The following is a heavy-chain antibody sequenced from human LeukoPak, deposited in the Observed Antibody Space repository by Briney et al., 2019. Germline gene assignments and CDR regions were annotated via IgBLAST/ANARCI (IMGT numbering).Heavy chain of an antibody. CDR2: IGSGGGST. D-gene: IGHD4-11*01. J-gene: IGHJ4*02. V-gene: IGHV3-23*01. CDR1: GFTFSSYV. Sequence: GGSLRLSCAASGFTFSSYVMSWVRQAPWKGLEWVSVIGSGGGSTIYADSVKGRFTISRDDSKNTLYLQLNSLRAEDTAVYYCARRNNYCGDYWGQGTLVTVSS. CDR3: ARRNNYCGDY.